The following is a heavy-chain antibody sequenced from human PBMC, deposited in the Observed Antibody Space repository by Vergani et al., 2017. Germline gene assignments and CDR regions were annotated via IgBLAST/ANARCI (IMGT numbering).Heavy chain of an antibody. CDR2: IYPGESDT. CDR3: ARRSDYGDYRFDP. Sequence: EVQLVQSGAEVKKPGDALKISCKGSGYSFTSYWIGLVRQMPGKSLEWMGIIYPGESDTRYSPSFTGQVTISAGKSMRPAYLQWSSLTASDTAMYYCARRSDYGDYRFDPWGQGTLVTVSS. D-gene: IGHD4-17*01. V-gene: IGHV5-51*01. CDR1: GYSFTSYW. J-gene: IGHJ5*02.